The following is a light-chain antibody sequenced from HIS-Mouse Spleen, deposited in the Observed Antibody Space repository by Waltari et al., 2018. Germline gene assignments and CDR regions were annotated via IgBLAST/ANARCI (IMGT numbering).Light chain of an antibody. V-gene: IGLV2-14*03. CDR1: SSDVGGYNY. CDR2: DVS. Sequence: QSALTQPASVSGSPGQSITISCTGTSSDVGGYNYVSWYQQHPGKAPKRMIYDVSNRPAGVANRCSGAKSGNTASLTISGLQAEDEADYYCSSYTSSSTLEVVFGGGTKLTVL. J-gene: IGLJ2*01. CDR3: SSYTSSSTLEVV.